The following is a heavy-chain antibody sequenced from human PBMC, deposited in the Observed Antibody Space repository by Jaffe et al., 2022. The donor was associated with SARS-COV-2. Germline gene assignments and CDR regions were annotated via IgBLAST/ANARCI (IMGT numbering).Heavy chain of an antibody. D-gene: IGHD2-2*01. CDR2: INTGNGNT. V-gene: IGHV1-3*04. Sequence: QVQLVQSGAEVKKPGASVKVSCQTSGYTFTNYAIHWVRQAPGQRLEWMGWINTGNGNTQYSQTFQGRVTITRDTSASTAYMELSSLRSEDTAVYYCARGRDYCSRTNCYEGYYYYMDVWGKGTTVTVSS. J-gene: IGHJ6*03. CDR3: ARGRDYCSRTNCYEGYYYYMDV. CDR1: GYTFTNYA.